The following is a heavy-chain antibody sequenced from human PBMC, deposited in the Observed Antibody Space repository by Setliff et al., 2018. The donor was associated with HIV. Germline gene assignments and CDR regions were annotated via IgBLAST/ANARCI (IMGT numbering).Heavy chain of an antibody. J-gene: IGHJ6*03. CDR1: GDFINNHY. CDR2: IYYSGDT. D-gene: IGHD4-17*01. CDR3: ARGNDNGQRGGNYYFMDV. Sequence: SETLSLTCSLSGDFINNHYWSWIRQPPGKGLEWIGHIYYSGDTNYSPSLKSRVTISMDTSKNQFSLKLTSVTAADTAVYYCARGNDNGQRGGNYYFMDVWDKGTTVTVSS. V-gene: IGHV4-59*11.